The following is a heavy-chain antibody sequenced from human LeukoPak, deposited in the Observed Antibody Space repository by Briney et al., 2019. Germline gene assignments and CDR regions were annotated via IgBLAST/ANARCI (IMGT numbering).Heavy chain of an antibody. CDR1: GGSISSYY. CDR3: ARDSIQGHMTMFDY. V-gene: IGHV4-4*07. CDR2: IYTSGSN. D-gene: IGHD4/OR15-4a*01. J-gene: IGHJ4*02. Sequence: KPSETLSLTCTVSGGSISSYYWSWIRQPAGKGLEWIGRIYTSGSNNYNPSLKSRVTMSVDTSKNQFSLKLSSVTAADTAVYYCARDSIQGHMTMFDYWGQGTLVTVSS.